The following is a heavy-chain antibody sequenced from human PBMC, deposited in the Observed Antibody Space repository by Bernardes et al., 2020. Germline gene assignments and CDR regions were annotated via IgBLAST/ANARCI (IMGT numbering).Heavy chain of an antibody. CDR2: ISSSSSYI. CDR3: ARALASYSSGWYGENWYFDH. J-gene: IGHJ2*01. CDR1: GFTFSSYS. Sequence: GGSLRLSCAAAGFTFSSYSMNWVRQAPGKGLEWVSSISSSSSYIYSADSVKGRFTISRDNAKNTLYLQMNSLRAEDTAVYYCARALASYSSGWYGENWYFDHGGRGTLVTVSS. D-gene: IGHD6-19*01. V-gene: IGHV3-21*01.